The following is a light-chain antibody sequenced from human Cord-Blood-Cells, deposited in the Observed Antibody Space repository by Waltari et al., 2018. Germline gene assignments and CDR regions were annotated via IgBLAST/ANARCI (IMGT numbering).Light chain of an antibody. CDR3: CSYAGSYTWV. CDR2: DVS. CDR1: SSAVGGYNS. J-gene: IGLJ3*02. V-gene: IGLV2-11*02. Sequence: QSALTQPRPVSGSPGQSVTISCTCISSAVGGYNSVSWYQQHPGKPPKLMIYDVSKRPSGVPDRFSGSKSGNTASLTISGLQAEDEADYYCCSYAGSYTWVFGGGTKLTVL.